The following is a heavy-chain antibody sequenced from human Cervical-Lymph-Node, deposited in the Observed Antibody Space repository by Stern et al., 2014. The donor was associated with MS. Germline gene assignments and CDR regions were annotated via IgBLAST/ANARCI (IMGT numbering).Heavy chain of an antibody. CDR1: GYKFSIYW. CDR2: IYPGDSET. D-gene: IGHD1-14*01. CDR3: ARQTTAWASDV. J-gene: IGHJ4*02. V-gene: IGHV5-51*01. Sequence: VQLGQSGAELIRPGESLKISCKGSGYKFSIYWIAWVRQMPGKGLEWMGIIYPGDSETRYSPSFQGQVTMSADKSTSTAYLQWSSLNASDTAMCFCARQTTAWASDVWGQGTLVTVSS.